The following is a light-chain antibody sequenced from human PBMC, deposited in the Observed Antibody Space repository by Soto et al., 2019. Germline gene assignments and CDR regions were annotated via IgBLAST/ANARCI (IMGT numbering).Light chain of an antibody. V-gene: IGKV3-15*01. CDR3: HQYNNWPLT. Sequence: EIVMTQSPATPSVAPGESAPPSFRSSQNIRNNLAWYQQKPGQAPRLLFSDTSTRATTVPARFNGSGSGTEFSLAISNLQSEDFAVYYCHQYNNWPLTFGGGTKVDIK. CDR2: DTS. CDR1: QNIRNN. J-gene: IGKJ4*01.